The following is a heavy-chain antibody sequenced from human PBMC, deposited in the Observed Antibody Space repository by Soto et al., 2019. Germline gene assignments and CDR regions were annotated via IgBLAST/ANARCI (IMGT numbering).Heavy chain of an antibody. J-gene: IGHJ4*02. D-gene: IGHD2-15*01. Sequence: SETLSLTCTVSGGSISSYYWSWIRQPPGKGLEWIGYIYYSGSTNYNPSLKSRVTISVDTSKNQFSLKLSSVTAADTAVYYCARGAATIDYWGQGTLVTVSS. CDR1: GGSISSYY. V-gene: IGHV4-59*01. CDR3: ARGAATIDY. CDR2: IYYSGST.